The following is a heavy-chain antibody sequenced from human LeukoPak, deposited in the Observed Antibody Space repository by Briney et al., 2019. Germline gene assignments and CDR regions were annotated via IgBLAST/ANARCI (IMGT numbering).Heavy chain of an antibody. CDR3: AREGWGLYYYYNYYMDV. Sequence: GGSLRLSCAASGFTFSSYWMSWVRQAPGKGLEWVANIKQDRSEKYYVDSVKGRFTISRDNAKNSLYLQMNSVRAEDTAVYYCAREGWGLYYYYNYYMDVWGKGTTVTVSS. D-gene: IGHD3-16*01. CDR2: IKQDRSEK. CDR1: GFTFSSYW. V-gene: IGHV3-7*01. J-gene: IGHJ6*03.